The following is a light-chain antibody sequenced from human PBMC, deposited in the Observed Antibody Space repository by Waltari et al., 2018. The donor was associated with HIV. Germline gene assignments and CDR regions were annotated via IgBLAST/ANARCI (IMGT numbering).Light chain of an antibody. CDR1: SSDIGFYDR. V-gene: IGLV2-18*02. Sequence: QSALTQPPSVSGSPGHSVTISCTGTSSDIGFYDRVSWYRQPPGTAPKLIIYEDTKRPSGVPDRFSGSKSGNTASLTSSGLQAEDEADYYCCSYTTVNSWVFGGGTKLTVL. J-gene: IGLJ3*02. CDR2: EDT. CDR3: CSYTTVNSWV.